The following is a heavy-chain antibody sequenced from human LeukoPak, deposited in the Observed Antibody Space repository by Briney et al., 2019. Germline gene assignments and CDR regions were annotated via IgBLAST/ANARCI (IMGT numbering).Heavy chain of an antibody. J-gene: IGHJ4*02. CDR3: AREVVQAGFGFDY. D-gene: IGHD2-2*01. Sequence: GGSLRLSCAASGFTFSSYWMSWVRQAPGKGLEWVANIKQDGSEKYYVDSVKGRFTISRDNAKNSLYLQMNSLRAEDTAVYYCAREVVQAGFGFDYWGQGTLVTVSS. CDR1: GFTFSSYW. V-gene: IGHV3-7*01. CDR2: IKQDGSEK.